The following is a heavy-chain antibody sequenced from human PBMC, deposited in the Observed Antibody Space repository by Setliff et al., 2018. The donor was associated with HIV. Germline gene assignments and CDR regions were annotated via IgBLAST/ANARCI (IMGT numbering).Heavy chain of an antibody. CDR3: ARGRPLDTYYYGSASEYANWFDP. CDR2: INHSGST. J-gene: IGHJ5*02. CDR1: GGSFSAYY. D-gene: IGHD3-10*01. Sequence: PSETLSLTCAVYGGSFSAYYWSWIRQPPGKGLEWIGEINHSGSTNYNPSLKTRVTIMVDTSKNQFSLKLGSVTAADTAVYFCARGRPLDTYYYGSASEYANWFDPWGQGVLVTVSS. V-gene: IGHV4-34*01.